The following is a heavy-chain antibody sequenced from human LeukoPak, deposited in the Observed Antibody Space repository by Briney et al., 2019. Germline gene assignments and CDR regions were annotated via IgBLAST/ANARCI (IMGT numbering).Heavy chain of an antibody. CDR3: AKEFSWDAYWYFDL. V-gene: IGHV3-53*01. CDR1: GFTVSSNY. CDR2: IYSGGST. Sequence: GGSLRLSCAASGFTVSSNYMSWVRQAPGKGLEWVSVIYSGGSTYYADSVKGRFTISRDNSKNTLYLQMNSLRVEDTAVYYCAKEFSWDAYWYFDLWGRGTLITVSS. J-gene: IGHJ2*01. D-gene: IGHD1-26*01.